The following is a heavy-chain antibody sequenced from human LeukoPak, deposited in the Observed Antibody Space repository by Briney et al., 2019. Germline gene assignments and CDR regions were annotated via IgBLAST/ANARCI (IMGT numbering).Heavy chain of an antibody. D-gene: IGHD6-19*01. CDR1: AGSISTFY. V-gene: IGHV4-59*01. J-gene: IGHJ4*02. CDR2: IYYSGST. CDR3: ARGVAVTGIVNFDY. Sequence: SETLSLTCTVSAGSISTFYWNWVRQPPGKGLEWIGYIYYSGSTSYNPSLRSRVTMSVDTSKKYFSLNLSSVTAADTAAYYCARGVAVTGIVNFDYWGQGTLVTVSS.